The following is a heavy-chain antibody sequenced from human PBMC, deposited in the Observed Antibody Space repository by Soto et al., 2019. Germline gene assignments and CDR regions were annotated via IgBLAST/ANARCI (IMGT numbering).Heavy chain of an antibody. D-gene: IGHD3-22*01. V-gene: IGHV4-59*01. CDR2: IYYSGSP. Sequence: SETLSLTCTVSGGSISSYYWSWIRQPPGKGLEWIGYIYYSGSPNYNPSLKSRVTISVDTSNNQFSLKLSSVTAADTAVYYCAGWFYYDSSGYYSFDYWGQGTLVTVSS. CDR1: GGSISSYY. CDR3: AGWFYYDSSGYYSFDY. J-gene: IGHJ4*02.